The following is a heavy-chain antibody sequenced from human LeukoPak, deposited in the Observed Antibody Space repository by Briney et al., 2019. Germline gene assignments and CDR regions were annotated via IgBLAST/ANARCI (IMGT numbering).Heavy chain of an antibody. CDR2: IYSGGST. V-gene: IGHV3-66*01. Sequence: GGSLRLSCAASGFTVSSNYMSWVRQAPGKGLEWVSVIYSGGSTYYADSVKGRFAISRDNSKNTLYLQMNSLRAEDTAVYYCAREGYYDSSGYPDYWGQGTLVTVSS. CDR1: GFTVSSNY. CDR3: AREGYYDSSGYPDY. J-gene: IGHJ4*02. D-gene: IGHD3-22*01.